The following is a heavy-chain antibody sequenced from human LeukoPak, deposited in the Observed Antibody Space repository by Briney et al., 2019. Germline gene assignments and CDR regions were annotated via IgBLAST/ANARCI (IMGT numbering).Heavy chain of an antibody. J-gene: IGHJ4*02. V-gene: IGHV4-4*02. D-gene: IGHD2-15*01. CDR2: IYHSGST. Sequence: SETLSLTCAVSGGSISSSNWWSWVRQPPGKGLEWIGEIYHSGSTNYNPSLKSRLTISVDKSKNQLSLKLSSVTAADTAVYYCARGYCSGGSCYAFDYWGQGTLVTVSS. CDR1: GGSISSSNW. CDR3: ARGYCSGGSCYAFDY.